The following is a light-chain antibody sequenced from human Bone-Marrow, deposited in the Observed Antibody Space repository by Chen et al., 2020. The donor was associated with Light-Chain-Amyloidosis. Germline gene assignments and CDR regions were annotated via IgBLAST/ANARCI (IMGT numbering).Light chain of an antibody. CDR1: DLPTKY. CDR3: QSADSSGTYEVI. CDR2: RDT. Sequence: SYELTQPPSVSVSQGQTARITCSGDDLPTKYAYWYQQKPGQAPVLVIHRDTERPSGISGRFSGSSSGTTATLTISGVQAEDEADYHCQSADSSGTYEVIFGGGTKLTVL. J-gene: IGLJ2*01. V-gene: IGLV3-25*03.